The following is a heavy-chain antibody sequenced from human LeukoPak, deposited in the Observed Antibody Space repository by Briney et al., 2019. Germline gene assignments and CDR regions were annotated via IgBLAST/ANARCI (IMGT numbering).Heavy chain of an antibody. CDR2: INPNSGGT. Sequence: ASVKVSCKASGYTFTEYYMHWVRQAPGQGLEWMGWINPNSGGTNYAQKFQGRVTMTRDTSISTAYMELSRLRSDDAAVYYCPRVVGQWLVLPDYWGQGTLMTVSS. D-gene: IGHD6-19*01. CDR1: GYTFTEYY. J-gene: IGHJ4*02. V-gene: IGHV1-2*02. CDR3: PRVVGQWLVLPDY.